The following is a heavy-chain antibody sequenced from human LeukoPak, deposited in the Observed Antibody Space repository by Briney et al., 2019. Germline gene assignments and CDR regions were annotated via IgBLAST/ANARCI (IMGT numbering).Heavy chain of an antibody. CDR1: GYSISSGYY. J-gene: IGHJ4*02. Sequence: SETLSLTCTVSGYSISSGYYWGWIRQPPGKGLEWIGSIYHSGSTYYNPSLKSRVTVSVDTPKNQFSLKLSSVTAADTAVYYCARGSYYGSGSYYNRAYYFDYWGQGTLVTVSS. CDR2: IYHSGST. D-gene: IGHD3-10*01. CDR3: ARGSYYGSGSYYNRAYYFDY. V-gene: IGHV4-38-2*02.